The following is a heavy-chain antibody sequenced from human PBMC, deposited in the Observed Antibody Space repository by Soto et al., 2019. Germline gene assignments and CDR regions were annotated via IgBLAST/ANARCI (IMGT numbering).Heavy chain of an antibody. Sequence: SLRLSCAASRFTFTSYAMSWVRQAPGRGLEWVSFISDDSSRTYYADAVKGRFTISRDNSKYTLYLQMNSPTAEDTAVYACVKGGWLDFWGQGTPVTVSS. D-gene: IGHD3-16*01. CDR2: ISDDSSRT. CDR1: RFTFTSYA. J-gene: IGHJ5*01. CDR3: VKGGWLDF. V-gene: IGHV3-23*01.